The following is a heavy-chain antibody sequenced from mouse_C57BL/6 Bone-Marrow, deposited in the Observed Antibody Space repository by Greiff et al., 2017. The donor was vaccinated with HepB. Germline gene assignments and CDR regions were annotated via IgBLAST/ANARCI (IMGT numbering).Heavy chain of an antibody. CDR3: ARGILDGSSNWYFDV. CDR1: GYAFTNYL. CDR2: INPGSGGT. D-gene: IGHD1-1*01. Sequence: VQLQQSGAELVRPGTSVKVSCKASGYAFTNYLIEWVKQRPGQGLEWIGVINPGSGGTNYNEKFKGKATLTADKSSSTAYMQLSSLTSEDSAVYFCARGILDGSSNWYFDVWGTGTTVTVSS. J-gene: IGHJ1*03. V-gene: IGHV1-54*01.